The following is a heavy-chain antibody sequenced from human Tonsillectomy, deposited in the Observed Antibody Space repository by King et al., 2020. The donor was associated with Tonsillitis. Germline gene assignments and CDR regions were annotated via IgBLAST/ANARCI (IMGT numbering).Heavy chain of an antibody. CDR1: GYNFTGYY. CDR2: INPNSGVT. CDR3: ANLEY. V-gene: IGHV1-2*02. D-gene: IGHD1-14*01. J-gene: IGHJ4*02. Sequence: VQLVESGAEVQKPGASVKVSCKASGYNFTGYYIHWVRQAPGQGLEWMGWINPNSGVTRYAQTFQGRVTMTRDTATSTAYMEVTKLKSDDTAVYYCANLEYWGQGTLVIVSS.